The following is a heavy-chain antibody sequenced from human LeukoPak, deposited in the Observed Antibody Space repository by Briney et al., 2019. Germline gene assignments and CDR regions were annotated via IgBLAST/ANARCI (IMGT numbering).Heavy chain of an antibody. D-gene: IGHD6-19*01. CDR2: INPNSGGT. CDR3: ARVAGYSSGFGADY. V-gene: IGHV1-2*02. Sequence: GASVKVSCKASGYTFTGYYMHWVRQAPGQGLEWMGWINPNSGGTNYAQKFQGRVTMTRDTSISTAYMELSRLRSDDTAVYYCARVAGYSSGFGADYWGQGTLVTVSS. CDR1: GYTFTGYY. J-gene: IGHJ4*02.